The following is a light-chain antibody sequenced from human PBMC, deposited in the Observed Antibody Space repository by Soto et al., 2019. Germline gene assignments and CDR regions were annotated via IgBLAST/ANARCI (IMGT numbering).Light chain of an antibody. CDR2: YAY. V-gene: IGKV3-20*01. CDR3: QQYAASSWT. CDR1: QSVTGNF. Sequence: IVLTQSPGTLSLSPGETATLSCRADQSVTGNFLAWYQQKPGQAPRLLISYAYNRATGIPDRFSGSGSGTDFTLTISRLDNEDFAMNYCQQYAASSWTFGQGTKVE. J-gene: IGKJ1*01.